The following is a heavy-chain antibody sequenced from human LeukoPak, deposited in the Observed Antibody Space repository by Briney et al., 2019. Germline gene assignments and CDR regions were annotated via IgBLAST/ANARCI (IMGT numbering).Heavy chain of an antibody. CDR2: IYYSGST. D-gene: IGHD6-13*01. CDR3: ARDRSRYSSSWYLSGDYYYYMDV. J-gene: IGHJ6*03. V-gene: IGHV4-39*07. CDR1: GGSISSSSYY. Sequence: PSETLSLTCTVSGGSISSSSYYWGWIRQPPGKGLEWIGSIYYSGSTYYNPSLKSRVTISVDTSKNQFSLKLSSVTAADTAVYYCARDRSRYSSSWYLSGDYYYYMDVWGKGTTVTVSS.